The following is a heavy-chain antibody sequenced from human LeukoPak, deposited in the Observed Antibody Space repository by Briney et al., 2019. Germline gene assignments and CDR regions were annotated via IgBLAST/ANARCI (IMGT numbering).Heavy chain of an antibody. CDR1: GGSISSGGYY. CDR2: INYSGST. Sequence: SQTLSLTCTVSGGSISSGGYYWICIRQHPGQGLDGIGYINYSGSTFYHPSLKSRVTIFLNTSKKPFYLKLSSVTAADTAVSSCARERNCGGDCYSSWFDLWGQGTLVTVSS. CDR3: ARERNCGGDCYSSWFDL. D-gene: IGHD2-21*02. J-gene: IGHJ5*02. V-gene: IGHV4-31*03.